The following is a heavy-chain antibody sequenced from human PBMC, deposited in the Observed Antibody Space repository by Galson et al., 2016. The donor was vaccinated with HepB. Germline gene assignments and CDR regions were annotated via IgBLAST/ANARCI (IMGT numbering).Heavy chain of an antibody. CDR3: AKAPLSLIRPFDF. Sequence: SLRLSCAGSGFSFDDHVMHWVRQGPGKGLEWVSLISWDGHTTYYADSVKGRFTVSRDNTNSSLYLQMTNLRPEDTAFYYCAKAPLSLIRPFDFWGQGTLVTVSS. CDR2: ISWDGHTT. J-gene: IGHJ4*02. CDR1: GFSFDDHV. V-gene: IGHV3-43*01. D-gene: IGHD3-16*01.